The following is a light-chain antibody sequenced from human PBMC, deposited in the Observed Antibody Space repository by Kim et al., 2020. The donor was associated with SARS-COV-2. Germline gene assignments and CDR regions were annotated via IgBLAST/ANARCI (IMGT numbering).Light chain of an antibody. V-gene: IGLV2-23*02. CDR3: CSYAGSSTVV. CDR2: EVS. J-gene: IGLJ2*01. Sequence: QSALTQPASVSGSPGQSITISCTGTSGDVGSYNLVSWYQQHPGKAPKLMIYEVSKRPSGVSNRFSGSKSGNTASLTISGLQAEDEADYYCCSYAGSSTVVFGGGTQLTVL. CDR1: SGDVGSYNL.